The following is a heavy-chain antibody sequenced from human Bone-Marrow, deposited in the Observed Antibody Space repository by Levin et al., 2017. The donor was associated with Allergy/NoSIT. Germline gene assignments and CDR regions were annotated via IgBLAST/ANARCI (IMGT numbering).Heavy chain of an antibody. V-gene: IGHV3-7*04. J-gene: IGHJ3*01. CDR1: GFTFSDDW. CDR2: IKQDGREK. CDR3: ARDAMWLGELVRAWSALQL. D-gene: IGHD3-10*01. Sequence: GGSLRLSCAASGFTFSDDWMSWVRQAPGKGLEWVANIKQDGREKYYVESVKGRFTISRDNAKNSLYLQMNSLRADDTAVYYCARDAMWLGELVRAWSALQLWGQGTMVTVSS.